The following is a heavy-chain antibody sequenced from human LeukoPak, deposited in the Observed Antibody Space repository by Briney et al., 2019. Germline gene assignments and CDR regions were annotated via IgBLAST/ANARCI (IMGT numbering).Heavy chain of an antibody. Sequence: GGSLRLSCAASGFTFSSYAMSWVRQAPGKGLEWVSAISGSGGSTYYADSVKGRFTISRDNSKNTLYLQMNSLRAEDTAVYYCAKDLIIGGYGDYVHWGQGTLATVSS. CDR3: AKDLIIGGYGDYVH. D-gene: IGHD4-17*01. CDR2: ISGSGGST. J-gene: IGHJ4*02. CDR1: GFTFSSYA. V-gene: IGHV3-23*01.